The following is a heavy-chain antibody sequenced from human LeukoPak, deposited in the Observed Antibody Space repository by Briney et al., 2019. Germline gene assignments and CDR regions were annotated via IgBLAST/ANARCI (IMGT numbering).Heavy chain of an antibody. CDR1: GGSISSSSYY. J-gene: IGHJ3*02. CDR3: ARHSPASRVTSSLDI. D-gene: IGHD1-26*01. V-gene: IGHV4-39*01. Sequence: SETLSLTCTVSGGSISSSSYYWGWIRQPPGKGLEWIGSIYYSGSTYYNPSLESRVTISVDTSKNQFSLRLSSVTAADTAVFYCARHSPASRVTSSLDIWGQGTMVTVSS. CDR2: IYYSGST.